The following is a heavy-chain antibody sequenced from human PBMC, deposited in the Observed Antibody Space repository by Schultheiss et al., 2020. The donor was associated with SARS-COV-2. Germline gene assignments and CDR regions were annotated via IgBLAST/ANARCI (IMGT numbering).Heavy chain of an antibody. CDR3: ASAQDGTFDI. CDR2: INHSGST. V-gene: IGHV4-34*01. Sequence: SETLSLTCTVSGGSISSYYWSWIRQPPGKALEWIGEINHSGSTNYNPSLKSRVTISVDTSKNQFSLKLSSVTAADTAVYYCASAQDGTFDIWGQGTMVTVSS. J-gene: IGHJ3*02. CDR1: GGSISSYY. D-gene: IGHD1-26*01.